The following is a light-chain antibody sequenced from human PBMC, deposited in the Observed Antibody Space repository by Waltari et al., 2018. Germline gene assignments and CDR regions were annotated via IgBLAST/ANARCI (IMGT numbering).Light chain of an antibody. CDR2: NNN. CDR1: SSHIERDF. V-gene: IGLV1-44*01. Sequence: QSVLTQSPSASGTSGQRVTNSSSGSSSHIERDFSNWCRHLPGPAPELLIYNNNQRPSGVPDRVSGSKSGTSASLAISGLQSEDEADYYCAAWDSRLNGVVFGGGTKLTVL. J-gene: IGLJ2*01. CDR3: AAWDSRLNGVV.